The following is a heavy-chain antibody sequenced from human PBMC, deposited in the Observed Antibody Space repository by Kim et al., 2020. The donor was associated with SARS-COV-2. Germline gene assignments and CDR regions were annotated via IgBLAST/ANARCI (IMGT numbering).Heavy chain of an antibody. J-gene: IGHJ6*02. D-gene: IGHD1-7*01. V-gene: IGHV3-21*01. CDR3: AREFKNYRGGMDV. Sequence: YADSVNGRFTISRDNAKNSLYLQMNSLRAEDTAVYYCAREFKNYRGGMDVWGQGTTVTVSS.